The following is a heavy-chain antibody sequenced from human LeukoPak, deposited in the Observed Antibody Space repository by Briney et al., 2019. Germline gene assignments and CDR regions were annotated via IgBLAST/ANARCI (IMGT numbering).Heavy chain of an antibody. CDR3: ARHEGGEYSGYDQDHDAFDI. D-gene: IGHD5-12*01. J-gene: IGHJ3*02. Sequence: SETLSLTCTVSGGSISSSSYYWGWIRQPPGKGLEWIGSIYYSGSTYYNPSLKSRVTISVDTSKNQFSLKLSSVTAADTAVYYCARHEGGEYSGYDQDHDAFDIWGQGTMVTVSS. V-gene: IGHV4-39*01. CDR1: GGSISSSSYY. CDR2: IYYSGST.